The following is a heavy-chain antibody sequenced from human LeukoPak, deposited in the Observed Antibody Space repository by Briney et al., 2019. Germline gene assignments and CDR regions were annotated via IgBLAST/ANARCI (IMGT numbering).Heavy chain of an antibody. CDR3: AGDVDGNLDY. Sequence: GESLKISCVASGFTFSTFWMAWVRQAPGQGLEWVANMKQDGSAKHYVDSVKGRFTISRDNAKNSLYLQMNSLRAEDTAVYYCAGDVDGNLDYWGQGTLVTVSS. D-gene: IGHD1-14*01. V-gene: IGHV3-7*01. CDR1: GFTFSTFW. CDR2: MKQDGSAK. J-gene: IGHJ4*02.